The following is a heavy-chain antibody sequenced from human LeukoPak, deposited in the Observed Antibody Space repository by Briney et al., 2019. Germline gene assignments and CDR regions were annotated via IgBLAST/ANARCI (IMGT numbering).Heavy chain of an antibody. V-gene: IGHV3-48*01. CDR2: ISSGGATI. CDR1: GFTFSSFN. Sequence: PGGSLRLPCAASGFTFSSFNMNWVRQSPGKGLEWISYISSGGATIFYADSVKSRFTISRDNAKNSVYLQMTNVGAEDTAVYYCARGRGGNTCYRGDAFDIWRQGTMVTVSS. D-gene: IGHD2-2*01. CDR3: ARGRGGNTCYRGDAFDI. J-gene: IGHJ3*02.